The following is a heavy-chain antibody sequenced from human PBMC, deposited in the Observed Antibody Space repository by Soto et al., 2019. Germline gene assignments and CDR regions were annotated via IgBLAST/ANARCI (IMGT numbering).Heavy chain of an antibody. Sequence: GGSLRLSCATSGFTFNNYNMNWVRQAPGKGLEWVSSIAARGSGYRYYAESVKGRFTITRDVAKNSLYLQMNNLRADDTALYYCARDLEGADVFDLWGQGTMVTVSS. J-gene: IGHJ3*01. D-gene: IGHD3-16*01. CDR1: GFTFNNYN. CDR2: IAARGSGYR. V-gene: IGHV3-21*01. CDR3: ARDLEGADVFDL.